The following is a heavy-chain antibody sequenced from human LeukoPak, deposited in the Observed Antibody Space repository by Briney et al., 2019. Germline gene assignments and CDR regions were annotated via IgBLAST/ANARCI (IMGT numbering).Heavy chain of an antibody. V-gene: IGHV1-2*02. Sequence: ASVKVSCKASGYTFTGYYMHWVRQAPGQGLEWMGWINPNSGGTNYAQKFQGRVTMTGDTSISTAYMELSRLRSDDTAVYYCARDRPYGDYLYYFDYWGQGTLVTVSS. CDR2: INPNSGGT. CDR1: GYTFTGYY. J-gene: IGHJ4*02. D-gene: IGHD4-17*01. CDR3: ARDRPYGDYLYYFDY.